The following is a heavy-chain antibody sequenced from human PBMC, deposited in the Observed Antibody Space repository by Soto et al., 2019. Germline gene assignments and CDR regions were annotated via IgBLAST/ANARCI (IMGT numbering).Heavy chain of an antibody. D-gene: IGHD3-10*01. CDR3: ATDLPYGSGRWYFDY. CDR1: GYTLTELS. J-gene: IGHJ4*02. CDR2: FDPEDGET. Sequence: ASVKVSCKVSGYTLTELSMHWVRQAPGKGLEWMGGFDPEDGETIYAQKFQGRVTMTEDTSTDTAYMELSSLRSEDTAVYYCATDLPYGSGRWYFDYWGQGTLVTVSS. V-gene: IGHV1-24*01.